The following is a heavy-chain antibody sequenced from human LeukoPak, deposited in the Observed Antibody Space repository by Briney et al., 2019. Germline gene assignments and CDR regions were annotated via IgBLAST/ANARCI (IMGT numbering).Heavy chain of an antibody. Sequence: PGGSLRLSCAASGFTFSSYGMHWVRQAPGKGLEWVAFIRYDGGNKYYADSVKGRFTISRDNSKNTLYLQMDSLRAEDTAVYYYLKTGGSSHYWGQGTLVTLSS. J-gene: IGHJ4*02. CDR1: GFTFSSYG. CDR3: LKTGGSSHY. CDR2: IRYDGGNK. D-gene: IGHD6-6*01. V-gene: IGHV3-30*02.